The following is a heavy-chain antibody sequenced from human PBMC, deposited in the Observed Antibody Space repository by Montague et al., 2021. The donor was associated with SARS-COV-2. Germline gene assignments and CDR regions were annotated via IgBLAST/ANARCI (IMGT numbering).Heavy chain of an antibody. CDR2: VDTAGDP. CDR3: ARGVKSTIRGIITKRTPLPRGNMDV. J-gene: IGHJ6*02. D-gene: IGHD3-10*01. Sequence: SLRLSCPASGLTFSSYDFHWVRQGTGKGLEWVSAVDTAGDPYYADSAKGRFTISRENAKNYVYLQLDSLRAGDTAAYYCARGVKSTIRGIITKRTPLPRGNMDVWGQGTAVIVSS. V-gene: IGHV3-13*05. CDR1: GLTFSSYD.